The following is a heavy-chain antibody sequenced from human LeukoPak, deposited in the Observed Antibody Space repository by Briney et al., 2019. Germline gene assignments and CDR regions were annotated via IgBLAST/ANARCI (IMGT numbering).Heavy chain of an antibody. Sequence: PGGSLRLSCAASGFTFSSYSMNWVRQAPGKGLEWVSYISSSSSTIYYADSVKGRFTISRDNAKNSLYLQMNSLRAEDTAVYYCARQLGYCSSTSCYAYYGMDVWGQGTTVTVSS. CDR1: GFTFSSYS. V-gene: IGHV3-48*04. CDR2: ISSSSSTI. CDR3: ARQLGYCSSTSCYAYYGMDV. J-gene: IGHJ6*02. D-gene: IGHD2-2*01.